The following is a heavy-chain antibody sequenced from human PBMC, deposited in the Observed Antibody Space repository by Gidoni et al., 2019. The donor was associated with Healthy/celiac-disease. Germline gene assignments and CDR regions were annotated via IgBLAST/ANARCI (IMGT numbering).Heavy chain of an antibody. CDR3: ARAQGSGWYFRRGPFDY. D-gene: IGHD6-19*01. CDR2: INHSGST. Sequence: QVQLQQWGAGLLKPSETLSLTCAVYGGSFRGYYWSWIRQPPWNGLEWIGEINHSGSTNYNPSLKSRVTISVDTSKNQFSLKLSSMTAADTAVYYCARAQGSGWYFRRGPFDYWGQGTLVTVSS. CDR1: GGSFRGYY. V-gene: IGHV4-34*01. J-gene: IGHJ4*02.